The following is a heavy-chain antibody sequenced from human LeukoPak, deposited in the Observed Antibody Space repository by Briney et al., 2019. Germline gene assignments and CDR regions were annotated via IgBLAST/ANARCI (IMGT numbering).Heavy chain of an antibody. V-gene: IGHV3-30-3*01. CDR1: GFTFSSYA. D-gene: IGHD2-15*01. CDR3: ARELRRLVAATFDY. J-gene: IGHJ4*02. Sequence: GGSLRLSCAVSGFTFSSYAMHWVRQAPGKGLEWVAVISYDGSNKYYADSVKGRFTISRDNSKNTLYLQMNSLRAEDTAVYYCARELRRLVAATFDYWGQGTLVTVSS. CDR2: ISYDGSNK.